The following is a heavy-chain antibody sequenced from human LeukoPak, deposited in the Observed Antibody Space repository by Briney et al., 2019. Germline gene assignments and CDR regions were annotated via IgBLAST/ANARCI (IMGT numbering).Heavy chain of an antibody. CDR3: ARAPVTLPPLAFDI. V-gene: IGHV4-30-4*01. J-gene: IGHJ3*02. D-gene: IGHD2-21*02. CDR2: IYYSGST. CDR1: GGSISSGDYY. Sequence: PSQTLSLTCTVSGGSISSGDYYWSWIRQPPGKGLGWIGYIYYSGSTYYNPSLKSRVTISVDTSKNQFSLKLSSVTAADTAVYYCARAPVTLPPLAFDIWGQGTMVTVSP.